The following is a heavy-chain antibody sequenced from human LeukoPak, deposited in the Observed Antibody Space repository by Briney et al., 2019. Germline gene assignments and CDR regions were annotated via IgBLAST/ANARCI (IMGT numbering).Heavy chain of an antibody. CDR3: ARRGIGSSNYYQGDFDY. D-gene: IGHD3-10*01. Sequence: SETLSLPCAVYGGSFSGYYWSWIRQSPGKGLEWIGQINHDGSTNYNPFLQSRVTVSVDTSKNQFSLKVTSVTAADTAVYYCARRGIGSSNYYQGDFDYWGRGALVTVSS. V-gene: IGHV4-34*01. J-gene: IGHJ4*02. CDR1: GGSFSGYY. CDR2: INHDGST.